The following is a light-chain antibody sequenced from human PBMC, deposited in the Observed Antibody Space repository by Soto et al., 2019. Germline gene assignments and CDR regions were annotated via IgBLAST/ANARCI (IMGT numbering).Light chain of an antibody. Sequence: EIVLTQSPGTLSLSPGERATLSCRASQSVGSTYLAWYQQKPGQAPRLLIYAASSRATGIPDRFSGSGSGTDFTLTIRRLEPEDFAVYYCQQCDSSPETFGQGTKGEIK. V-gene: IGKV3-20*01. CDR2: AAS. J-gene: IGKJ1*01. CDR1: QSVGSTY. CDR3: QQCDSSPET.